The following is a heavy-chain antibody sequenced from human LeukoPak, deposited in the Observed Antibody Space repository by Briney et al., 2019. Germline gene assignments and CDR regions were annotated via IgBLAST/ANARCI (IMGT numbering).Heavy chain of an antibody. CDR3: AKDLPNPGTSRHFQY. D-gene: IGHD2-8*01. Sequence: PGGSLRLSCAASGFTFTSYALSWVRQAPGKGLEWVSSISGSGGSTYYADSAKGRFTISRDNSKNTLYLQMNSLRAEDTAVYYCAKDLPNPGTSRHFQYWGQGTLVTVSS. V-gene: IGHV3-23*01. CDR1: GFTFTSYA. J-gene: IGHJ1*01. CDR2: ISGSGGST.